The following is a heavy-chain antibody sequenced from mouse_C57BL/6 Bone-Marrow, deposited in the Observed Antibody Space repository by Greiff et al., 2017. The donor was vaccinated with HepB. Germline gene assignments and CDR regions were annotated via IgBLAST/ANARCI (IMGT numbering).Heavy chain of an antibody. J-gene: IGHJ2*01. Sequence: VKLQESGPELVKPGASVKISCKASGYAFSSSWMNWVKQRPGKGLEWIGRIYPGDGDTNYNGKFKGKATLTADKSSSTAYMQLSSLTSEDSAVYFCARSLATPFGYWGQGTTLTVSS. CDR2: IYPGDGDT. V-gene: IGHV1-82*01. CDR1: GYAFSSSW. D-gene: IGHD1-1*01. CDR3: ARSLATPFGY.